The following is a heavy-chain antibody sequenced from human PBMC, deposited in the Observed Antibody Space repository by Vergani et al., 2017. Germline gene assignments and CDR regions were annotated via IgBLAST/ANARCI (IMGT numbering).Heavy chain of an antibody. CDR3: ARVSCSSTSCYQPFDY. D-gene: IGHD2-2*01. Sequence: QVQLQQWGAGLLKPSETLSLTRAVYGGSFSGYYWSWIRQTPGKGLEWIGQISYSGDTNYSPSLTSRLTISIDTSKNQFSLKVNSVTAADTAMYYCARVSCSSTSCYQPFDYWGQGTLVTVSS. CDR1: GGSFSGYY. J-gene: IGHJ4*02. V-gene: IGHV4-34*01. CDR2: ISYSGDT.